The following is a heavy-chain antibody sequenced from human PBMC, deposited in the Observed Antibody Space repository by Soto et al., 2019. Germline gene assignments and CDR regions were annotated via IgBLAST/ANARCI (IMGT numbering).Heavy chain of an antibody. Sequence: VQLQESGPGLVKPSGTLSLTCNVSGVSISGSNWWSWVRQSPGKGLEWIGEVYHSGGANYNPSFKRRVIISVDKSKNQFSLQLSSVTAADTAIYYCATHVVETPKGRRGWFDPWGQGTLVTVSS. CDR3: ATHVVETPKGRRGWFDP. V-gene: IGHV4-4*02. J-gene: IGHJ5*02. CDR2: VYHSGGA. D-gene: IGHD2-21*02. CDR1: GVSISGSNW.